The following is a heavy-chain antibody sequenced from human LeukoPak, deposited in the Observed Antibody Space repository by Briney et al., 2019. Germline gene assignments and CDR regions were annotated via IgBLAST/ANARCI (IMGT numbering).Heavy chain of an antibody. CDR2: INHSGST. V-gene: IGHV4-34*01. J-gene: IGHJ4*02. CDR1: GGSFSGYY. CDR3: ARHRAYYDSSGPTDY. D-gene: IGHD3-22*01. Sequence: ASETLSLTCAVYGGSFSGYYWSWIRQPPGKGLEWIGEINHSGSTNYNPSLKSRVTISVDTSKNQFSLKLSSVTAADTAMYYCARHRAYYDSSGPTDYWGQGTLVTVSS.